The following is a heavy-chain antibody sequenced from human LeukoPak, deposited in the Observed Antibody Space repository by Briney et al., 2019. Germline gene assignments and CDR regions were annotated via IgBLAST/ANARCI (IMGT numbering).Heavy chain of an antibody. CDR1: GYSFNSHH. CDR3: ASSGPTYGDYSDNWFDP. CDR2: KFSHDGST. D-gene: IGHD4-17*01. V-gene: IGHV1-46*02. Sequence: ASVTVSFTTSGYSFNSHHAHWVRQAPGQGLEWMGVKFSHDGSTSTAQKFQGRVTLTRDTSTSTVGMELSSLRSEDTAVYYCASSGPTYGDYSDNWFDPWGQGTLVTVSS. J-gene: IGHJ5*02.